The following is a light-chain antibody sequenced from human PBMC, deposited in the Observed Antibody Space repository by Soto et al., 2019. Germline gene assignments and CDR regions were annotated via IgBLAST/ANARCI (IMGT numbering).Light chain of an antibody. J-gene: IGKJ4*01. CDR2: GSS. CDR3: QQANTFPS. Sequence: DIQMTQSPSSVSASVGDTVTITCRASQGIANWLAWYRQRPGKAPNLLILGSSTLQSGVPSRCSGSGSGTEFTLTISSLQPEDFATYYCQQANTFPSFGGGTKVEI. CDR1: QGIANW. V-gene: IGKV1-12*02.